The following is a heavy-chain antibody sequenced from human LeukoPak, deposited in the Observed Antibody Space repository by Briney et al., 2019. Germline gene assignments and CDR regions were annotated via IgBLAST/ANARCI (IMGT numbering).Heavy chain of an antibody. CDR1: GGSISSYY. CDR2: AYYSGST. J-gene: IGHJ5*02. Sequence: SETLSLTCTVSGGSISSYYWSWIRQPPGKGLEWVGYAYYSGSTNYNPSLRSRVTFSLDTSKNQFSLKVTAVTAADTAVYYCAREPGFDSSGYLNWFDPWGQGTLVTVSS. D-gene: IGHD3-22*01. V-gene: IGHV4-59*01. CDR3: AREPGFDSSGYLNWFDP.